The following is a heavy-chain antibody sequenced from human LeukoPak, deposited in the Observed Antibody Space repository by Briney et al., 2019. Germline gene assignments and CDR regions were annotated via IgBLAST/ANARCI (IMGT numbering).Heavy chain of an antibody. V-gene: IGHV3-30*18. CDR1: GFTFSSYG. Sequence: GGSLRLSCAASGFTFSSYGMHWVRQAPGKGLEWVAVISYDGSNKYYADSVKGRFTISRDNSKNTLYLQMNSLRAEDTAVYYCAKDLGCWIDYWGQGTLVTVSS. CDR3: AKDLGCWIDY. J-gene: IGHJ4*02. CDR2: ISYDGSNK. D-gene: IGHD2-15*01.